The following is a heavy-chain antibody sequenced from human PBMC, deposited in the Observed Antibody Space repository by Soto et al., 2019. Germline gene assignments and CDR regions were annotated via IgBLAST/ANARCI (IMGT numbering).Heavy chain of an antibody. Sequence: QLGGSLRLSCAASGFTFSSYSMNWVRQAPGKGLEWVSYISSSSSTIYYADSVKGRFTISRDNAKNSLYLQMNSLRDEDTAVYYCAREPIYCGGDCYSYYFDYWGQGTLVTVSS. J-gene: IGHJ4*02. CDR3: AREPIYCGGDCYSYYFDY. D-gene: IGHD2-21*02. CDR2: ISSSSSTI. CDR1: GFTFSSYS. V-gene: IGHV3-48*02.